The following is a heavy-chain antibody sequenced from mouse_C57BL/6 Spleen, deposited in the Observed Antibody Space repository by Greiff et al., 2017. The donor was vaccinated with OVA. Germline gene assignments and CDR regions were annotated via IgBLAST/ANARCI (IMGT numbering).Heavy chain of an antibody. D-gene: IGHD2-3*01. CDR3: ARGWLLRDWYFDG. CDR1: GYTFTSYW. J-gene: IGHJ1*03. CDR2: IDPSDSET. V-gene: IGHV1-52*01. Sequence: QVQLQQPGAELVRPGSSVKLSCKASGYTFTSYWMHWVKQRPIQGLEWIGNIDPSDSETHYNQKFKDKATLTVDKSSSTAYMQLSSLTSEDSAVYYCARGWLLRDWYFDGWGTGTTVTVSS.